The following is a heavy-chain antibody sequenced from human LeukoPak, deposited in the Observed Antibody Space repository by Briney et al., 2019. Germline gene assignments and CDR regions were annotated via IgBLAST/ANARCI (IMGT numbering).Heavy chain of an antibody. J-gene: IGHJ4*02. V-gene: IGHV4-59*12. CDR3: ARGRRGLSTDY. CDR1: GGSISSYY. CDR2: IYYSGST. Sequence: KPSETLSLTCTVSGGSISSYYWSWIRQPPGKGLEWIGYIYYSGSTNYNPSLKSRVTMSVDTSKNQFSLKLSSVTAADTAVYYCARGRRGLSTDYWGQGTLVTVSS. D-gene: IGHD3-16*02.